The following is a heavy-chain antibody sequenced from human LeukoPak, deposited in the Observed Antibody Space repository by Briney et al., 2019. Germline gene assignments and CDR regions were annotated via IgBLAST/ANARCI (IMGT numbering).Heavy chain of an antibody. D-gene: IGHD5-12*01. Sequence: PGGSLRLSCAASGFSIDEYAMHWVRHVPGKGLEWVSGISWNSDTRAYADSVKGRFTISRDNDNNSLFLEMNSLRHEDTALYYCAKDKRRALWLPTGKHGMDVWGQGTTVTVSS. J-gene: IGHJ6*02. V-gene: IGHV3-9*01. CDR2: ISWNSDTR. CDR3: AKDKRRALWLPTGKHGMDV. CDR1: GFSIDEYA.